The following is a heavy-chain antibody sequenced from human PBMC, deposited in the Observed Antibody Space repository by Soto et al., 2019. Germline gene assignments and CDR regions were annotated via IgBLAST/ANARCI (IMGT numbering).Heavy chain of an antibody. D-gene: IGHD3-3*01. CDR2: INPNSGGT. CDR3: ARARPSITIFGVAPYGMDV. CDR1: GYTFTGYY. J-gene: IGHJ6*02. Sequence: ASVKVSCKASGYTFTGYYMHWVRQAPGQGLEWMGWINPNSGGTNYAQKFQGWVTMTRDTSISTAYMELSRLRSDDTAVYYCARARPSITIFGVAPYGMDVWGQGTTVKSP. V-gene: IGHV1-2*04.